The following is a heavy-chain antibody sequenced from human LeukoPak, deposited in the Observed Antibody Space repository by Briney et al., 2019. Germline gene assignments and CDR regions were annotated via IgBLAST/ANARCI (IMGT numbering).Heavy chain of an antibody. D-gene: IGHD6-13*01. Sequence: SVKVSCKASGYTFTGYYMHWVRQAPGQGLEWMGGIIPIFGTANYAQKFQGRVTITTDESTSTAYMELSSLRSEDTAVYYCARDGYSSSWYAPWGAIKWFDPWGQGTLVTVSS. V-gene: IGHV1-69*05. CDR1: GYTFTGYY. CDR2: IIPIFGTA. J-gene: IGHJ5*02. CDR3: ARDGYSSSWYAPWGAIKWFDP.